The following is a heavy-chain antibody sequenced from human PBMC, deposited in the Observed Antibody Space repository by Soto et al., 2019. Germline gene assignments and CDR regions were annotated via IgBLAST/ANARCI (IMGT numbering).Heavy chain of an antibody. V-gene: IGHV1-69*12. CDR3: VRESRYCSGGSCYCLPGIDY. J-gene: IGHJ4*02. Sequence: QVQLVQSGAEVKKPGSSVKVSCKASGGTFSSYAISWVRQAPGQGLEWMGGIIPIFGTANYAQKFQGRVTITADESTSTAYMELSSMRSEDTAVYYCVRESRYCSGGSCYCLPGIDYWGQGTLVTVSS. D-gene: IGHD2-15*01. CDR1: GGTFSSYA. CDR2: IIPIFGTA.